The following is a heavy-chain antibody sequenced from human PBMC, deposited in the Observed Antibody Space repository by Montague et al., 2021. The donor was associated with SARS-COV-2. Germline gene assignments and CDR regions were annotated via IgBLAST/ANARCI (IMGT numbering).Heavy chain of an antibody. J-gene: IGHJ5*02. CDR2: ISWNSGSI. Sequence: SLRLSCAASGFTFDDYAMHWVRQAPGKGLEWVSGISWNSGSIGYADSVXGRFTISRDNAKNSLYLQMNSLGAEDTALYYCAKGASGYPRTSYSSNNWFDPWGQGTLVTVSS. D-gene: IGHD2-2*01. V-gene: IGHV3-9*01. CDR1: GFTFDDYA. CDR3: AKGASGYPRTSYSSNNWFDP.